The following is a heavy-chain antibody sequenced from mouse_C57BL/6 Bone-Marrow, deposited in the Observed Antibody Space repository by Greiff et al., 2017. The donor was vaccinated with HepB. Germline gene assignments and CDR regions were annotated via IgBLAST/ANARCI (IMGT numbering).Heavy chain of an antibody. V-gene: IGHV5S21*01. CDR3: TRRGYYYGSSPHYYAMDY. CDR1: GFTFSSYA. Sequence: EVKLVESGEGLVKPGGSLKLSCAASGFTFSSYAMSWVRQTPEKRLEWVAYISSGGDYIYYADTVKGRFTISRDNARNTLYLQMSSLKSEDTAMYYCTRRGYYYGSSPHYYAMDYWGQGTSVTVAS. D-gene: IGHD1-1*01. CDR2: ISSGGDYI. J-gene: IGHJ4*01.